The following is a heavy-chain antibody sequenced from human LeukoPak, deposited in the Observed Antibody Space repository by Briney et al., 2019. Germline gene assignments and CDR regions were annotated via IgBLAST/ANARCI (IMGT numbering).Heavy chain of an antibody. J-gene: IGHJ3*02. D-gene: IGHD3-9*01. CDR3: ARHVSAILTGHAFDI. CDR1: GYSFTSYW. V-gene: IGHV5-10-1*01. CDR2: IDPSDSYT. Sequence: GESLKISCKGSGYSFTSYWISWVRQMPGKGLEWMGRIDPSDSYTNYSPSFQGHVTISADKSISTAYLQWSSLKASDTAMYYCARHVSAILTGHAFDIWGQGTMVTVSS.